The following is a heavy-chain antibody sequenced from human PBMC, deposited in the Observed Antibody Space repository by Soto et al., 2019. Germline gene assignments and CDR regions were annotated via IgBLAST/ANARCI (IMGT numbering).Heavy chain of an antibody. CDR2: IYYSGST. CDR3: ASAVYSGYDYYYYYGMAV. Sequence: SETLSLTCTVSGGSISNYYWSWIRQPPGKGLEWIGHIYYSGSTNYNPFLKSRVTISVDTSKNQFSLKLSSVTAADTAVYYCASAVYSGYDYYYYYGMAVWGQGSPVTVSS. V-gene: IGHV4-59*12. CDR1: GGSISNYY. D-gene: IGHD5-12*01. J-gene: IGHJ6*02.